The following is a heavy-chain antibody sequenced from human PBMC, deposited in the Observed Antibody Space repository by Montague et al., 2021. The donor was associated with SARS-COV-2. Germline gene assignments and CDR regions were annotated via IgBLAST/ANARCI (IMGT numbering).Heavy chain of an antibody. CDR2: IDHSGNN. D-gene: IGHD3-3*01. Sequence: SETLSLTCAVYGGSFSTYYWAWIRQSPGKGLEWIGNIDHSGNNNYNPSLKSRVSISVDTSSSQFSLSLTAVTAAAAAVSYCARGQTALGWIWYGMDVWGPGTTVTVSS. CDR1: GGSFSTYY. CDR3: ARGQTALGWIWYGMDV. J-gene: IGHJ6*02. V-gene: IGHV4-34*01.